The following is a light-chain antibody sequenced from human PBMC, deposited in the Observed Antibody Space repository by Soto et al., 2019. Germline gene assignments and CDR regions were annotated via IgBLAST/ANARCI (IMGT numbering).Light chain of an antibody. J-gene: IGKJ1*01. CDR2: DAS. V-gene: IGKV1-5*01. CDR3: HQYNYYRPT. Sequence: DIQVTQSPSTLSASVGDRVTITCRASQPISTWLAWYQEKQGKAPKLLIYDASSLEGGVPSRFSGSGSGTEFTITISSLQPDDFATYYCHQYNYYRPTFGQGTKVDIK. CDR1: QPISTW.